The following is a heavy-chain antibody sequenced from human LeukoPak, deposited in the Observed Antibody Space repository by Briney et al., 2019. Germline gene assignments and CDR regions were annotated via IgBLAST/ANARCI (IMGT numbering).Heavy chain of an antibody. CDR1: GYTFTGHY. D-gene: IGHD1-7*01. V-gene: IGHV1-2*02. CDR2: INPNSGGT. CDR3: ARNGRYNWNYGRHWFDP. Sequence: ASVKVSCKASGYTFTGHYMHWVRQAPGQGLEWMGWINPNSGGTNYAQKFQGRVTMTRDTSISTAYMELSRLRSDDTAVYYCARNGRYNWNYGRHWFDPWGQGTLVTVSS. J-gene: IGHJ5*02.